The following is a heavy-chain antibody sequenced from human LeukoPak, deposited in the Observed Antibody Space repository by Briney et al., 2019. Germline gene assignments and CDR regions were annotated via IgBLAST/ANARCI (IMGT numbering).Heavy chain of an antibody. CDR1: GGSFSGYY. CDR2: INHRGSN. J-gene: IGHJ6*03. D-gene: IGHD4-11*01. CDR3: ARGCHSKRPFCYYYYFMDV. V-gene: IGHV4-34*01. Sequence: SETLSLTCAVSGGSFSGYYLSWIRQPPGKGLEWIGEINHRGSNNYNPSLKSRVTISVDTSKNQFSLKLSSVTAADTAVYYCARGCHSKRPFCYYYYFMDVWGKGTTVTVSS.